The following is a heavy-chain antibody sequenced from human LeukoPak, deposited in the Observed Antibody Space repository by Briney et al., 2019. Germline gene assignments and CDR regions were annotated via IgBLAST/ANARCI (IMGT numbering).Heavy chain of an antibody. CDR2: ISSSSSYI. J-gene: IGHJ4*02. V-gene: IGHV3-21*01. D-gene: IGHD4-23*01. CDR3: ARDYGGSSPFDY. Sequence: GGSLRLSCAASGFTFSSYSMNWVRQAPGKGLEWVSSISSSSSYIYYADSVKGRFTISRDNSRDTLYLQMNSLRAEDTAVYYCARDYGGSSPFDYWGQGTLVTVSS. CDR1: GFTFSSYS.